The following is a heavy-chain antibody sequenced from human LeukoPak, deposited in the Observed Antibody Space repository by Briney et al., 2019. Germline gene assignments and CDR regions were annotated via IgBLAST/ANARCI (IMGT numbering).Heavy chain of an antibody. CDR1: GYSFTNYW. Sequence: GESLKISCKGSGYSFTNYWIGWVRQMPGKGLEWVGIIYPADSDTRYNPAFQGQVTISVDKSLNTAYLQWSSLKAPDTAIYYCARRWRIGWFDPWGQGTLVTVSS. D-gene: IGHD2-15*01. V-gene: IGHV5-51*01. CDR2: IYPADSDT. J-gene: IGHJ5*02. CDR3: ARRWRIGWFDP.